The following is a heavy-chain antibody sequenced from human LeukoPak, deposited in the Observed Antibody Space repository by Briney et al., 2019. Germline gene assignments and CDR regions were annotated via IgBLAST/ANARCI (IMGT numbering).Heavy chain of an antibody. Sequence: GGSLRLSCAASGFTFSSYSMNWVRQAPGKGLEWVSSISSSSSYIYYADSVKGRFTISRDNAKNSLYLQMNSLRAEDTAVYYCARTTWDYGSLFDYWGQGTLVTVSS. J-gene: IGHJ4*02. V-gene: IGHV3-21*01. CDR1: GFTFSSYS. D-gene: IGHD4-17*01. CDR3: ARTTWDYGSLFDY. CDR2: ISSSSSYI.